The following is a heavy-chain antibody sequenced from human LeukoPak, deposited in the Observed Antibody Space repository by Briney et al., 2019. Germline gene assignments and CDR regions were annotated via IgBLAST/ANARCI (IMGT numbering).Heavy chain of an antibody. Sequence: GESLKISCKGSEYSFTSYWIGWVRQMPGKGLEWMGIIYPGDSDTRYSPSFQGQVTISADKSISTAYLQWSSLKASDTAMYYCARQMGSYYYDSSGYSTSGVFDYWGQGTLVTVSS. J-gene: IGHJ4*02. CDR1: EYSFTSYW. V-gene: IGHV5-51*01. CDR3: ARQMGSYYYDSSGYSTSGVFDY. D-gene: IGHD3-22*01. CDR2: IYPGDSDT.